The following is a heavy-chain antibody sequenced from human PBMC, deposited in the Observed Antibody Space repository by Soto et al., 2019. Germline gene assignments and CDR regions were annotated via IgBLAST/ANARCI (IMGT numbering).Heavy chain of an antibody. CDR2: IYHSGST. J-gene: IGHJ6*02. V-gene: IGHV4-4*02. D-gene: IGHD2-15*01. Sequence: SETLSLTCAVSGGSISSSNWWSWVRQPPGKGLEWIGEIYHSGSTNYNPSLKSRVTISVDKSKNQFSLKLSSVTAADTAVYYCARQKGYCSGGSCSYYYGMDVWGQGTTVTVS. CDR1: GGSISSSNW. CDR3: ARQKGYCSGGSCSYYYGMDV.